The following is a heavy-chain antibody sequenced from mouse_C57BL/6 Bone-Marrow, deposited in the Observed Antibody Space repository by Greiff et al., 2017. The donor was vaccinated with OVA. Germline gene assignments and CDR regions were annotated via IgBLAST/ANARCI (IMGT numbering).Heavy chain of an antibody. CDR2: IWGGGST. CDR1: GFSLTSYG. D-gene: IGHD2-5*01. Sequence: VKLMESGPGLVAPSQSLSITCTVSGFSLTSYGVDWVRQPPGKGLEWLGVIWGGGSTTYNSALMSSLSISKDNTKSQVVLKMNSLQTDDTAMYYCANAYYSNYGEFAMDYWGQGTSVTVSS. CDR3: ANAYYSNYGEFAMDY. J-gene: IGHJ4*01. V-gene: IGHV2-9*01.